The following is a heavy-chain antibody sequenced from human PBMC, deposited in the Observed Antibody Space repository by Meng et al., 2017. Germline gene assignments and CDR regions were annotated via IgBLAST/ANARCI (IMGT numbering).Heavy chain of an antibody. V-gene: IGHV4-34*01. CDR1: GGALSGYY. J-gene: IGHJ4*02. CDR3: ARRGIAARPFYY. Sequence: QVNIHQGRQGRLSPMRTPSLPCAVFGGALSGYYWGGIRQPPGKGLEWIREINHSGSTNYNPSLKSRVTISVDTSKNQFSLKLSSVTAADTAVYYCARRGIAARPFYYWGQGTLVTVSS. CDR2: INHSGST. D-gene: IGHD6-6*01.